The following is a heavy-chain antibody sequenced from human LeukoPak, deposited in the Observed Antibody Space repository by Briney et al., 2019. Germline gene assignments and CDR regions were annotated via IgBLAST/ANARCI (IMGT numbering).Heavy chain of an antibody. Sequence: GSLRLSCAASGFTFSSYSMNWVRQAPGKGLEWVSSISSSSTYIYYADSVKGRFTISRDNAKNSLYLQMNSLRAEDTAVYYCARDLAHYDFWSGYYPHYFDYWGQGTLVTVSS. J-gene: IGHJ4*02. CDR2: ISSSSTYI. CDR1: GFTFSSYS. CDR3: ARDLAHYDFWSGYYPHYFDY. V-gene: IGHV3-21*01. D-gene: IGHD3-3*01.